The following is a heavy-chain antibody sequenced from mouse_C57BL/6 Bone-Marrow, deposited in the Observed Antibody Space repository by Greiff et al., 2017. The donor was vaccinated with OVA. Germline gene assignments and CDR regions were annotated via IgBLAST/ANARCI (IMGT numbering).Heavy chain of an antibody. J-gene: IGHJ2*01. D-gene: IGHD2-3*01. V-gene: IGHV1-15*01. CDR3: TRGPRWLLPPYYFYY. CDR1: GYTFTDYE. CDR2: IDPETGGT. Sequence: QVQLQQSGAELVRPGASVTLSCKASGYTFTDYEMHWVKQTPVHGLEWIGAIDPETGGTAYNQKFKGKAILTADKSSSTAYMELRSLTSEDSAVYYCTRGPRWLLPPYYFYYWGQGTTLTVSS.